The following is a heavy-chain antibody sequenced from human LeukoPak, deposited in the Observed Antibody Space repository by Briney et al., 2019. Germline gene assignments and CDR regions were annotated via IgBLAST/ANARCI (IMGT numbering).Heavy chain of an antibody. V-gene: IGHV3-74*01. Sequence: PGGSLRLSCAASGFTFSSYWMHWVRQAPGKGLVWVSRINSDGSSTSYADSVKGRFTISRDNAKNSLYLQMNSLRAEDPAVYYCAELGITMIGGVWGKGTTVTISS. CDR3: AELGITMIGGV. CDR2: INSDGSST. CDR1: GFTFSSYW. D-gene: IGHD3-10*02. J-gene: IGHJ6*04.